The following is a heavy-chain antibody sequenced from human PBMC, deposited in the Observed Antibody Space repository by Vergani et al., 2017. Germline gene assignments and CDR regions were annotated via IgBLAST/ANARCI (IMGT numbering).Heavy chain of an antibody. J-gene: IGHJ3*01. CDR1: GGSFSTGGQS. CDR3: ARDGGEYDKDALDV. Sequence: QVQLQESGPGLVKPSQTLSLTCTVSGGSFSTGGQSWTWLRQSAGKGLEWIGRIYTSGSTNYNPSLESRVTISVDTSKNQFSLKLSSVTAADTAVYYCARDGGEYDKDALDVWGQGTKVTVTS. D-gene: IGHD2-21*01. V-gene: IGHV4-61*02. CDR2: IYTSGST.